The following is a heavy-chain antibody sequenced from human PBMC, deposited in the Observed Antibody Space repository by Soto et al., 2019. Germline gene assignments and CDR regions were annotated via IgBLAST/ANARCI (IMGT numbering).Heavy chain of an antibody. CDR2: IIPIFGIA. V-gene: IGHV1-69*13. CDR3: ARDTPAAGNYYYYYGMDV. CDR1: GGTFSRYS. J-gene: IGHJ6*02. D-gene: IGHD6-13*01. Sequence: SVKVSCKASGGTFSRYSITWVRQAPGHGLEWIGRIIPIFGIASYAQKFQGRVTITADESTSTAYMELSSLRSDDTAVYYCARDTPAAGNYYYYYGMDVWGQGTTVTVSS.